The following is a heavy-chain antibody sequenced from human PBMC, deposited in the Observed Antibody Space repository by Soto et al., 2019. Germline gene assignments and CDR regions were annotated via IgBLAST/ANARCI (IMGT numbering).Heavy chain of an antibody. D-gene: IGHD6-13*01. CDR3: AREKQNSPGIFDY. CDR1: GFTFSSYA. V-gene: IGHV3-30-3*01. CDR2: ISYDGSNK. Sequence: GGSLSLSCAASGFTFSSYAMHWVRQAPGKGLEWVAVISYDGSNKYYADSVKGRFTISRDNSKNTLYLQMNSLRAEDTAVYYCAREKQNSPGIFDYWGQGTLVTVSS. J-gene: IGHJ4*02.